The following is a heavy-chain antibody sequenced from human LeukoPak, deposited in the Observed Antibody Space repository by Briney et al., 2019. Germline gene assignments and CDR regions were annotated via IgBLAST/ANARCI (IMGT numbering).Heavy chain of an antibody. Sequence: PGGSLRLSCVASGFTFSSYEMNWVRQVPGKGLDWVSYIDFGGRIINYADHVKGRFTISRDNAKNSVYLQMNSLRAEDTAVYYCARGIGLERRYFQFDYWGQGILVTVSS. CDR1: GFTFSSYE. V-gene: IGHV3-48*03. CDR2: IDFGGRII. CDR3: ARGIGLERRYFQFDY. J-gene: IGHJ4*02. D-gene: IGHD1-1*01.